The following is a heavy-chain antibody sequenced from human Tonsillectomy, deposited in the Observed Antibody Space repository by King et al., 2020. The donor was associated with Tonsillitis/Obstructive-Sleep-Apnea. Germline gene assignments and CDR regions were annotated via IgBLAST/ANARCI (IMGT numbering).Heavy chain of an antibody. CDR2: INAGNGNT. CDR1: GYTFTSYA. CDR3: ARPSLTYCSSTSCYNY. J-gene: IGHJ4*02. Sequence: QLVQSGAEVKKPGASVKVSCKASGYTFTSYAMHWVRQAPGQRREWMGWINAGNGNTKYSQKFQGRGTITRDTSASTAYMELSSLRSEDTAVYYCARPSLTYCSSTSCYNYRGQGTLVTVSS. V-gene: IGHV1-3*01. D-gene: IGHD2-2*02.